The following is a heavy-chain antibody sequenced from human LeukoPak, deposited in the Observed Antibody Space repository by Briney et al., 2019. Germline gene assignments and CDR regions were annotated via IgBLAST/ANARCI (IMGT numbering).Heavy chain of an antibody. CDR1: GYTFTSYA. V-gene: IGHV1-3*01. CDR3: ARALYAVAGTWWFDP. CDR2: INAGNGNT. D-gene: IGHD6-19*01. Sequence: ASVKVSCKASGYTFTSYAIHWMRQAPGQRLEWMGWINAGNGNTKYSQKFQGRVTITRDTSASTAYMELSSLRSEDTAVYYCARALYAVAGTWWFDPWGQGTLVTVSS. J-gene: IGHJ5*02.